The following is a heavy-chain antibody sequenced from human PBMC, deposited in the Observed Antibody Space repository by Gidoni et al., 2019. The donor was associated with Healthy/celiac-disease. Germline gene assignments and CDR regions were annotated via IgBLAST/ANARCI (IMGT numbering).Heavy chain of an antibody. CDR1: GFTFSSYG. CDR3: AKLYDSSGS. Sequence: QVQLVESGGGVVQPGGSLRLSCASSGFTFSSYGMHWVRQAPGKGLEWVAFIRYDGSNKYYADSVKGRFTICRDNSKNTLYLQMNSLRAEDTAVYYCAKLYDSSGSWGQGTLVTVSS. V-gene: IGHV3-30*02. D-gene: IGHD3-22*01. J-gene: IGHJ4*02. CDR2: IRYDGSNK.